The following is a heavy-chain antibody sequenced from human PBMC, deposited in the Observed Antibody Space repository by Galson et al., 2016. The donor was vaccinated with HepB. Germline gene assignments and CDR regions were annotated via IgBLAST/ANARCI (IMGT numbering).Heavy chain of an antibody. V-gene: IGHV3-33*01. J-gene: IGHJ4*02. CDR2: ISNDGSNK. CDR1: GFPFSGYG. Sequence: SLRLSCAASGFPFSGYGIHWVRQAPGKGLEWVAGISNDGSNKYYADSGKGRFTISRDNSKDTLYLQMNSLRAEDTAVYYCAREQWLIIRDHGGFDSWGQGTLVTVSS. CDR3: AREQWLIIRDHGGFDS. D-gene: IGHD6-19*01.